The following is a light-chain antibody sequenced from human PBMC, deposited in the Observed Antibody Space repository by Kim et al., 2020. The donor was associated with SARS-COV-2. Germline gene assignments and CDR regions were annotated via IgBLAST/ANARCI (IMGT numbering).Light chain of an antibody. V-gene: IGKV3-15*01. CDR3: QQYNNWRWT. J-gene: IGKJ1*01. CDR2: GAS. Sequence: VFPGERANLSCRASQSVSSNLAWYQQKPGQAPRLLMYGASTRATGIPARFSGSGSGTEFTLTISSLQSEDFAVYYCQQYNNWRWTFGQGTKVDIK. CDR1: QSVSSN.